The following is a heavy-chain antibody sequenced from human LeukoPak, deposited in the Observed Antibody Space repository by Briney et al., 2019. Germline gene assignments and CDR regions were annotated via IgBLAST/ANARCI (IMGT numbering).Heavy chain of an antibody. D-gene: IGHD1-1*01. CDR3: ARQERDGIYYYYYMDV. CDR1: GGSISSSSYY. V-gene: IGHV4-39*01. Sequence: PSETLSLTCTVSGGSISSSSYYWGWIRQPPGKGLEWIGSICYSGSTYYNPSLKSRVTISVDTSKNQFSLKLSSVTAADTAVYYCARQERDGIYYYYYMDVWGKGTTVTVSS. J-gene: IGHJ6*03. CDR2: ICYSGST.